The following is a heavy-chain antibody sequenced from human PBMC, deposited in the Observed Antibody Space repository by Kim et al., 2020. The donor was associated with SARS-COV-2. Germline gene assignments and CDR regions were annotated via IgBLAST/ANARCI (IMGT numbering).Heavy chain of an antibody. CDR3: ATLRNYDILTGDAFDI. CDR1: GYTLTELS. Sequence: ASVKVSCKVSGYTLTELSMHWVRQAPGKGLEWMGGFDPEDGETIYAQKFQGRVTMTEDTSTDTAYMELSSLRSEDTAVYYCATLRNYDILTGDAFDIWGQGTMVTVSS. D-gene: IGHD3-9*01. J-gene: IGHJ3*02. CDR2: FDPEDGET. V-gene: IGHV1-24*01.